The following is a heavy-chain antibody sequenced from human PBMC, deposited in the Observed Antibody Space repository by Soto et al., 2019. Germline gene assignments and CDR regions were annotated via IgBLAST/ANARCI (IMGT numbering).Heavy chain of an antibody. CDR2: INHSGST. V-gene: IGHV4-34*01. CDR3: AGGRGRQQLVMSYYYGMDV. J-gene: IGHJ6*02. CDR1: GGSFSGYY. Sequence: QVQLQQWGAGLLKPSETLSLTCAVYGGSFSGYYWSWIRQPPGKGLEWIGEINHSGSTNYNPSLKSRVTISVDTSKNQFSLNLSSVTAADTAVYYCAGGRGRQQLVMSYYYGMDVWGQGTTFTVSS. D-gene: IGHD6-13*01.